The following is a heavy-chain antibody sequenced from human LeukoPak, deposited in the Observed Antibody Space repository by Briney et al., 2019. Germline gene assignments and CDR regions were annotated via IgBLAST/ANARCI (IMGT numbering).Heavy chain of an antibody. Sequence: SETLSLTCTVSGGSISSSFYYWGWIRQPTGKGLEWIGSIYHSGSTYYNPSLKSRVTISVDTSRNQFSLNLSSVTAADTAVYYCARDWAYWGQGTLVTVSS. CDR3: ARDWAY. V-gene: IGHV4-39*02. CDR2: IYHSGST. J-gene: IGHJ4*02. CDR1: GGSISSSFYY. D-gene: IGHD3-16*01.